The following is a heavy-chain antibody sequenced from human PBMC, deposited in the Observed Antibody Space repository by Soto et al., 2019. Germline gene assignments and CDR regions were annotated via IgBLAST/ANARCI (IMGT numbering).Heavy chain of an antibody. CDR2: IHHSRGT. CDR3: ASRVGDRPF. J-gene: IGHJ4*02. V-gene: IGHV4-4*02. Sequence: QVQLQESGPGLVKPAGTLSLNCALSGGSINTDNWWTWVRQPPGKGLEWIGEIHHSRGTNYNSSLKGRVTISLDKSSNHFSRRLNYGTAADTAVYYCASRVGDRPFWGQGTLVTVST. CDR1: GGSINTDNW. D-gene: IGHD6-6*01.